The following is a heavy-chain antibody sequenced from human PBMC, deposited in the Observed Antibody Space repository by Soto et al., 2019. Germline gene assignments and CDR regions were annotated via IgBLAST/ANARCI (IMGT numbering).Heavy chain of an antibody. J-gene: IGHJ5*02. D-gene: IGHD6-6*01. CDR3: ARYGSSNCFDP. V-gene: IGHV3-21*01. Sequence: EVQLVESGGGLVKPGGSLRLSCAASGFSFSSYSMNWVRQAPGKGLEWVSSISISGSNIYYADSVKGRFTISRDNAENSLYLQMTSLRAEDTAVYYCARYGSSNCFDPWGQGTLVTVSS. CDR2: ISISGSNI. CDR1: GFSFSSYS.